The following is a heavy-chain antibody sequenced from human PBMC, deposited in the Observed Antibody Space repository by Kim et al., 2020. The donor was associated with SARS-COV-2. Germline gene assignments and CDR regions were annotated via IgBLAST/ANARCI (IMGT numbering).Heavy chain of an antibody. V-gene: IGHV4-59*01. CDR3: ARARVGIFGVVTHFDY. Sequence: SLKSRVTISVDTSKHQFSLKLSSVTAADTAVYYCARARVGIFGVVTHFDYWGQGTLVTVSS. J-gene: IGHJ4*02. D-gene: IGHD3-3*01.